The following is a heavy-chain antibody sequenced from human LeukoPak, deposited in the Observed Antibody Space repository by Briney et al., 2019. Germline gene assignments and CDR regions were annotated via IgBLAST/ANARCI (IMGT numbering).Heavy chain of an antibody. CDR3: ANGESPDY. CDR2: ISGSGAST. J-gene: IGHJ4*02. CDR1: GFTFNNYA. Sequence: GGSLRLSCAASGFTFNNYAMSWVRQAPRKGLEWVSSISGSGASTYYTDSVKGRITISRDNSKNTLYLQMNSLRVEDTAVYYCANGESPDYWGQGTLVTVSS. D-gene: IGHD3-10*01. V-gene: IGHV3-23*01.